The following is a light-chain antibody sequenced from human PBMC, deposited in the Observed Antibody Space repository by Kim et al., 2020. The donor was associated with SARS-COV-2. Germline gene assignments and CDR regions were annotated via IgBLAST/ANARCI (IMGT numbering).Light chain of an antibody. CDR1: QGIGRN. CDR2: DAS. J-gene: IGKJ4*01. V-gene: IGKV1-9*01. Sequence: IQLTQSPSSLSASVGDRVIITCRASQGIGRNLAWHQQKPGKAPKLLIYDASTLQGGVPSRFSGSGSGTDFTLTISSLQPEDFATYFCQQVHRFPLTFGGGTKVDIK. CDR3: QQVHRFPLT.